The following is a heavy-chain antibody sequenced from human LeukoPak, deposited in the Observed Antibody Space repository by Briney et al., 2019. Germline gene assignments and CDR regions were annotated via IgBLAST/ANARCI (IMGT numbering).Heavy chain of an antibody. J-gene: IGHJ4*02. CDR1: GFTFSSYA. CDR3: ARDERESGILTGYYPFDC. D-gene: IGHD3-9*01. Sequence: GGSLRLSCAASGFTFSSYAMHWVRQAPGKGLEWVAVISYDGSNKYSADSVKGRFTISRDNSKNTLYLQMNSLRAEDTAVYYCARDERESGILTGYYPFDCWGQGSLVTASA. CDR2: ISYDGSNK. V-gene: IGHV3-30-3*01.